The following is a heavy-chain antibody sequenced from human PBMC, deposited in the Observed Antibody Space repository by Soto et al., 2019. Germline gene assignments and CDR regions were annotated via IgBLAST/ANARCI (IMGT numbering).Heavy chain of an antibody. J-gene: IGHJ6*02. CDR1: GFTVNSNY. D-gene: IGHD1-26*01. Sequence: VQVLATGGGLIQPGGSLRLSCAASGFTVNSNYMSWVRQAPGEGLQWVSITNTGGTTYYADSVKGRFTVSRDNSKNTLYLHMISLRAEATAVYYCAKGDGFILAVWGQGTTLSVSS. CDR2: TNTGGTT. V-gene: IGHV3-53*02. CDR3: AKGDGFILAV.